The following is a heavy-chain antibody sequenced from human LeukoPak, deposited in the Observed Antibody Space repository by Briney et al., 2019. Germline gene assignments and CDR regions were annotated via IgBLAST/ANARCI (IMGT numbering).Heavy chain of an antibody. D-gene: IGHD1-26*01. Sequence: PGGSLRLSRAASGFTVSSNYMSWVRQAPGKGLEWVSVIYSGGSTYYADSVKGRFTISRDNSKNTLYLQMNSLRAEGTAVYYCARDEVGAGLIDYWGQGTLVTVSS. J-gene: IGHJ4*02. CDR3: ARDEVGAGLIDY. CDR1: GFTVSSNY. CDR2: IYSGGST. V-gene: IGHV3-66*01.